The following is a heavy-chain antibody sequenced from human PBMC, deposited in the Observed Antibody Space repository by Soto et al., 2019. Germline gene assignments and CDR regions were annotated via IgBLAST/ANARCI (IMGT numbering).Heavy chain of an antibody. J-gene: IGHJ4*02. D-gene: IGHD3-9*01. CDR3: ARGRGGTYDRVEDY. CDR1: GGTFSSYA. CDR2: IIPIFGTA. V-gene: IGHV1-69*13. Sequence: ASVKVSCKASGGTFSSYAISWVRQENGQGLEWMGGIIPIFGTANYAQKFQGRVTITADESTSTAYMELSSLRSEDTAVYYCARGRGGTYDRVEDYWGQGTLVTVSS.